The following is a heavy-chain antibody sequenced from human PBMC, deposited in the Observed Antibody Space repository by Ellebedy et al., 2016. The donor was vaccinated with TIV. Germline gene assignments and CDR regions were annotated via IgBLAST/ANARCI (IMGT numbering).Heavy chain of an antibody. Sequence: PGGSLRLSCVASGFTFSAYSMNRVRQAPGKGLEWVSYISSSSSTIYYADSVKGRFTISRDNAKNSLFLQMNSLRAEDPAVYYCVSVSNDYGDYINYWGQGTLVTVSS. CDR2: ISSSSSTI. CDR3: VSVSNDYGDYINY. J-gene: IGHJ4*02. D-gene: IGHD4-17*01. V-gene: IGHV3-48*04. CDR1: GFTFSAYS.